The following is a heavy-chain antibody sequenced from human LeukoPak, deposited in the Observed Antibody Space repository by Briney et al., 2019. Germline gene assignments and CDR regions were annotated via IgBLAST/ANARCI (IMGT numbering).Heavy chain of an antibody. CDR2: IYYSGST. V-gene: IGHV4-59*01. CDR1: GGSISSYY. Sequence: SETLSLTCTVSGGSISSYYWSWIRQPPGKGLEWIGYIYYSGSTNYNPSLKSRVTISVDTSKNQFSLKLSSVTAADTAVYYCARTLVPAAIGVRARDEYWYFDLWGRGTLVTVSS. D-gene: IGHD2-2*01. J-gene: IGHJ2*01. CDR3: ARTLVPAAIGVRARDEYWYFDL.